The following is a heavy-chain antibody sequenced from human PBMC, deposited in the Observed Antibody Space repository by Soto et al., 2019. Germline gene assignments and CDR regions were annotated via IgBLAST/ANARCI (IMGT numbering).Heavy chain of an antibody. CDR2: ISAYNGNT. V-gene: IGHV1-18*01. D-gene: IGHD3-22*01. Sequence: ASVKVSCKASGYTFTSYGISWVQQAPGQGLEWMGWISAYNGNTNYAQKLQGRVTMTTDTSTSTAYMELRSLRSDDTAVYYCARDWQGDYYDSSGSTEYFQHWGQGTLVTVSS. CDR1: GYTFTSYG. CDR3: ARDWQGDYYDSSGSTEYFQH. J-gene: IGHJ1*01.